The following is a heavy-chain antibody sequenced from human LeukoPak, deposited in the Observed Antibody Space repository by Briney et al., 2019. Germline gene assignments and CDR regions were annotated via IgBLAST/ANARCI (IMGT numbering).Heavy chain of an antibody. CDR2: ISHSGST. CDR3: AKGDCSSASCQFDY. J-gene: IGHJ4*02. Sequence: SETLSLTCTVSGYSISSGYYWGWIRQPPGKGLEWIGSISHSGSTYYNPSLKSRVTISVDTSKNQFPLKVRSVTAADTAMYYCAKGDCSSASCQFDYWGQGTLVTVSS. CDR1: GYSISSGYY. V-gene: IGHV4-38-2*02. D-gene: IGHD2-2*01.